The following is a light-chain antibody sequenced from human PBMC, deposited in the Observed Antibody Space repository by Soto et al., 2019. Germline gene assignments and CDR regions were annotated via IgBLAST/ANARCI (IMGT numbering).Light chain of an antibody. CDR2: GAS. J-gene: IGKJ5*01. V-gene: IGKV3-20*01. CDR3: LHYGGSPLT. Sequence: EIVMTQSPATLSLSPGERATLSCRASQSVGKYLVWYQQKPGQAPRLLIYGASTRTTGIPDRFSGSGSGTDFTLTIGRLEPGDFAVYYCLHYGGSPLTFGQGTRLEIK. CDR1: QSVGKY.